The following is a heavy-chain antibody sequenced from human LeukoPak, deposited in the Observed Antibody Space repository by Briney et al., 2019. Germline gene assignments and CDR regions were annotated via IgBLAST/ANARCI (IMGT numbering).Heavy chain of an antibody. Sequence: GGXLRLSCAASGFTFSSYAMSWVRQAPGKGLEWVSAISGSGGSTYYADSVKGRFTISRDNSKNTLYLQMNSLRAEDTAVYYCAENTYDSSGYYYGWYFDLWGRGTLVTVSS. V-gene: IGHV3-23*01. CDR3: AENTYDSSGYYYGWYFDL. D-gene: IGHD3-22*01. CDR2: ISGSGGST. J-gene: IGHJ2*01. CDR1: GFTFSSYA.